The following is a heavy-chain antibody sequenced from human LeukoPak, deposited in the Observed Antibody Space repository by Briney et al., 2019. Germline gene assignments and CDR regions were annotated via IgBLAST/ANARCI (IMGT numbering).Heavy chain of an antibody. CDR2: IYTSGST. CDR1: GGSISSGSYY. CDR3: ARAGVGGGYMAHFDY. V-gene: IGHV4-61*02. Sequence: SETLSLTCTVSGGSISSGSYYWSWIRQPAGKGPEWIGRIYTSGSTNYNPSLKSRVTISVDTSKNQFSLKLSSVTAADTAVYYCARAGVGGGYMAHFDYWGQGTLVTVSS. J-gene: IGHJ4*02. D-gene: IGHD5-12*01.